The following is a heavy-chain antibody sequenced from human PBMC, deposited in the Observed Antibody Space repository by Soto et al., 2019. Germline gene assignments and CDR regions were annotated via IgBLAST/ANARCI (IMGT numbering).Heavy chain of an antibody. V-gene: IGHV4-39*01. CDR3: ARQVGKSSGLDY. CDR2: IYYSGST. CDR1: GGSISSSSYY. D-gene: IGHD3-22*01. Sequence: SETLSLTCTVSGGSISSSSYYWGWIRQPPGKGLEWIGSIYYSGSTYYNPSLKSRVTISVDTSKNQFSLKLSSVTAADTAVYYCARQVGKSSGLDYWGQGTLVTVSS. J-gene: IGHJ4*02.